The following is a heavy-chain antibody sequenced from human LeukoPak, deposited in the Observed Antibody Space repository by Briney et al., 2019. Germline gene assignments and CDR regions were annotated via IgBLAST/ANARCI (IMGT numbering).Heavy chain of an antibody. CDR2: IIPIFGTA. Sequence: ASVKVSCKASGGTFSSYAISWVRQAPGQGLEWMGGIIPIFGTANYAQKFQGRVTITTDESTSTAYMELSSLRSEDTAVYYCARVGVDTAMVDAFDIWGQGTMVTVSS. J-gene: IGHJ3*02. V-gene: IGHV1-69*05. CDR3: ARVGVDTAMVDAFDI. D-gene: IGHD5-18*01. CDR1: GGTFSSYA.